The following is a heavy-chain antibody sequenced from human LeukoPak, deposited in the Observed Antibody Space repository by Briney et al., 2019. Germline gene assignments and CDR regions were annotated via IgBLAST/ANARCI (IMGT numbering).Heavy chain of an antibody. Sequence: GGSLRLSCAASGFTFSSYSMNWVRQAPGKGLEWVSYISSSSSTIYYADSVKGRFTISRDSSKNTLFLHMNTLRAEDTAIYYCAKDRTVGASYWYFDLWGRGTLVTVSS. CDR1: GFTFSSYS. V-gene: IGHV3-48*01. D-gene: IGHD1-26*01. J-gene: IGHJ2*01. CDR3: AKDRTVGASYWYFDL. CDR2: ISSSSSTI.